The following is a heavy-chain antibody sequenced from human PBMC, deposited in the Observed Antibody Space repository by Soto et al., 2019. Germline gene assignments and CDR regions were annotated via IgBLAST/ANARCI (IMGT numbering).Heavy chain of an antibody. Sequence: VASLKASWKAPGYTCTSCDINWVRQATGQGLEWMGWMNPNSGNTGYAQKFQGRVTMTRNTSISAAYMELSSLRSEDTAVYYCARGFRDIVVVVAASDAFDIWG. D-gene: IGHD2-15*01. CDR1: GYTCTSCD. CDR2: MNPNSGNT. J-gene: IGHJ3*02. V-gene: IGHV1-8*01. CDR3: ARGFRDIVVVVAASDAFDI.